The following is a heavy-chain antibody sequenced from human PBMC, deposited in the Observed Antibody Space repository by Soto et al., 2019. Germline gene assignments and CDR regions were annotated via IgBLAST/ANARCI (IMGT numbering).Heavy chain of an antibody. CDR3: ARAIAAAGDNDY. CDR1: GYTFTGYY. CDR2: INPNSGGT. V-gene: IGHV1-2*02. J-gene: IGHJ4*02. D-gene: IGHD6-13*01. Sequence: ASVKVSCKASGYTFTGYYMHCVRQAPGQGLEWMGWINPNSGGTNYAQKFQGRVTMTRDTSISTAYMELSRLRSDDTAVYYCARAIAAAGDNDYWGQGTLVTVSS.